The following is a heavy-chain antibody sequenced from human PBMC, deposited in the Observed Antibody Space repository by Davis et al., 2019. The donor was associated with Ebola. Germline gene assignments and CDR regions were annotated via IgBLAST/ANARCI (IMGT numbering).Heavy chain of an antibody. V-gene: IGHV5-51*01. D-gene: IGHD3-22*01. CDR1: GYSFTSYW. CDR2: IYPGDSDT. J-gene: IGHJ2*01. CDR3: ARRLYYYDSSGYADNWYFDL. Sequence: PGGSLRLSCKGSGYSFTSYWIGWVRQMPGKGLEWMGIIYPGDSDTRYSPSFQGQVTISADKSISTAYLQWSSLKASDTAMYYCARRLYYYDSSGYADNWYFDLWGRGTLVTVSS.